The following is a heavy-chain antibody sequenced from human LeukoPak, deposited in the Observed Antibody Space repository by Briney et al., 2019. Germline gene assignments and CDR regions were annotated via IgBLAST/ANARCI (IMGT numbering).Heavy chain of an antibody. Sequence: PSETLSLTCTVSGGSISSYYWSWIRQPPGKGLEWIGYIYYSGSTNYNPSLKSRVTISVDTSKNQFSLKLSSVTAADTAVYYRAREPIYGGNRVGAFDIWGQGTMVTVSS. V-gene: IGHV4-59*01. J-gene: IGHJ3*02. CDR2: IYYSGST. CDR1: GGSISSYY. CDR3: AREPIYGGNRVGAFDI. D-gene: IGHD4/OR15-4a*01.